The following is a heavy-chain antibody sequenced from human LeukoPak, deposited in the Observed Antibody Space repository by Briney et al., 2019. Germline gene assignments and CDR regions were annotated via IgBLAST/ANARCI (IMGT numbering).Heavy chain of an antibody. CDR2: IYYSGST. CDR1: GGSISSSSYY. J-gene: IGHJ4*02. V-gene: IGHV4-39*01. Sequence: PSETLSLTCTVSGGSISSSSYYWGWIRQPPGKGLEWIGSIYYSGSTYYNPSLKSRVTISVDTSKNQFSLKLSSVTAADTAVYYCASKGYCSSTSCYYFDYWGQGTLVTVSS. D-gene: IGHD2-2*01. CDR3: ASKGYCSSTSCYYFDY.